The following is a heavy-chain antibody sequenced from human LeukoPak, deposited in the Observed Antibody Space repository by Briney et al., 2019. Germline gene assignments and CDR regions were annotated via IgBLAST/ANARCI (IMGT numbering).Heavy chain of an antibody. J-gene: IGHJ4*02. CDR1: GYTFTSYD. CDR3: TRSRGPQQGSPLFDY. D-gene: IGHD2-15*01. CDR2: MNPNSGNT. V-gene: IGHV1-8*01. Sequence: SVKVSCKASGYTFTSYDINWVRQATGQGLEWMGWMNPNSGNTGYAQKFQGRVTMTRNTSISTAYMELSSLRSDDTAVYYCTRSRGPQQGSPLFDYWGQGTLVSVSS.